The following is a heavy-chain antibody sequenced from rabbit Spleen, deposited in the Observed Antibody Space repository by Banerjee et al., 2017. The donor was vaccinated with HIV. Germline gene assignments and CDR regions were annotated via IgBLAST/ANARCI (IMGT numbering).Heavy chain of an antibody. CDR2: INGYTGKP. Sequence: QSLEESGGGLVQPEGSLTLTCTASGFSFSSNYYMCWVRQAPGKGLEWIACINGYTGKPVYATWAKGRFTISRTSSTTVTLQMTGLTAADTATYFCARDLASVIGWNFNLWGQGTLVTVS. J-gene: IGHJ4*01. CDR1: GFSFSSNYY. D-gene: IGHD1-1*01. V-gene: IGHV1S40*01. CDR3: ARDLASVIGWNFNL.